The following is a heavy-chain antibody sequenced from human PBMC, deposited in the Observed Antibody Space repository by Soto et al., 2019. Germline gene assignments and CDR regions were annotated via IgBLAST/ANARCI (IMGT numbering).Heavy chain of an antibody. J-gene: IGHJ6*02. CDR3: ARGGSSRYYYYYGMDV. CDR2: IYYSGST. V-gene: IGHV4-59*01. D-gene: IGHD6-6*01. Sequence: PSETLSLTCTVSGGSFSSYYWSWIRQPPGKGLEWIGYIYYSGSTNYNPSLKSRVTISVDTSKNQFSLKLSSVTAADTAVYYCARGGSSRYYYYYGMDVWGQGTTVTVSS. CDR1: GGSFSSYY.